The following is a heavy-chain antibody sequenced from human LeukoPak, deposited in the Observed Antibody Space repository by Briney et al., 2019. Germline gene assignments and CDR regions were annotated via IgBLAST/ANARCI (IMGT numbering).Heavy chain of an antibody. Sequence: SETLSLTCTVSGGSISSRPYYWGWVRQPPRKGLEWIGSISYSGSIHYNPSLKSRVTISVDTSKNHFSLRLSSVTAADTAVYYCATLEIGDYYFDYWGQGTLVTVSS. V-gene: IGHV4-39*01. CDR1: GGSISSRPYY. D-gene: IGHD2-21*01. CDR2: ISYSGSI. CDR3: ATLEIGDYYFDY. J-gene: IGHJ4*02.